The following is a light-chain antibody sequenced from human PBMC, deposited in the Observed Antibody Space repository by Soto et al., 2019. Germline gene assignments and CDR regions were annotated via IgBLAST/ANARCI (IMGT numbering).Light chain of an antibody. CDR3: SSYAGSNTVV. J-gene: IGLJ2*01. CDR1: SSDVGGYTF. Sequence: QSALTQPPSASGSPGQSVTISCTGSSSDVGGYTFVSWYQQYPGKAPKVMIFEVSKRPSGVPDRFSGSKSGNTASLTVSGLQAEDEADYYCSSYAGSNTVVFGGGTKLTVL. CDR2: EVS. V-gene: IGLV2-8*01.